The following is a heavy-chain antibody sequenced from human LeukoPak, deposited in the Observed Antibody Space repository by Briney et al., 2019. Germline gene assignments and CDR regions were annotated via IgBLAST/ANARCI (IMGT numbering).Heavy chain of an antibody. CDR3: ARHAPDIVVVTYYFDY. Sequence: PSETLSLTCAVYGGSFSGYYWSWIRQHPGKGLEWIGYIYYSGSTYYNPSLKSRVTISVDTSKNQFSLKLSSVAAADTAVYYCARHAPDIVVVTYYFDYWGQGTLVTVSS. CDR2: IYYSGST. D-gene: IGHD2-2*01. J-gene: IGHJ4*02. V-gene: IGHV4-31*11. CDR1: GGSFSGYY.